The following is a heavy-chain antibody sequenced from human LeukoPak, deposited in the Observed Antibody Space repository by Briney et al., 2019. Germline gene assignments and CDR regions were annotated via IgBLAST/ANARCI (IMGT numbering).Heavy chain of an antibody. CDR1: GFTFSSYA. CDR3: AKDLSSSSRIPQPFDY. CDR2: ISGSGGST. V-gene: IGHV3-23*01. Sequence: GGSLRLSCAASGFTFSSYAMSWVRQAPGKGLEWVSAISGSGGSTYYADSVKGRFTISRDNSKNTLYLQMNSLRAEDTAVYYCAKDLSSSSRIPQPFDYWGQGTLVTVSS. J-gene: IGHJ4*02. D-gene: IGHD6-13*01.